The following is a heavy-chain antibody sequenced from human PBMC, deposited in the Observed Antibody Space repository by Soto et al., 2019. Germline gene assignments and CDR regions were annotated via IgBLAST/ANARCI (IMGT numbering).Heavy chain of an antibody. CDR1: GYSFSGYY. V-gene: IGHV1-2*02. J-gene: IGHJ5*02. D-gene: IGHD3-10*01. CDR3: ARTRGVIPRVTYNWFDP. CDR2: IKPNSGGT. Sequence: ASVKVSCKASGYSFSGYYMNWVRQAPGQGLEWMGWIKPNSGGTDYAQKFQGRVTMTRDTSISTAYMELRGLRYDDTAVYYCARTRGVIPRVTYNWFDPWGQGTLVTVSS.